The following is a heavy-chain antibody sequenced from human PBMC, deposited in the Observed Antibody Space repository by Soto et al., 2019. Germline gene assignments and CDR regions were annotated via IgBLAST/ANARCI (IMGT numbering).Heavy chain of an antibody. V-gene: IGHV3-72*01. D-gene: IGHD3-22*01. CDR2: TRKKLGIYTT. CDR1: GFTFSDRY. CDR3: AVDSSAYPPGDAFDN. Sequence: DVQLVESGGGLVQPGGSLRLSCAASGFTFSDRYVDWVRQAPGKGLEWVGRTRKKLGIYTTEYAASVKGRFTMSRDDSNNSLYLQMNGLEPEDTAMYYCAVDSSAYPPGDAFDNWGQGTMVSVSA. J-gene: IGHJ3*02.